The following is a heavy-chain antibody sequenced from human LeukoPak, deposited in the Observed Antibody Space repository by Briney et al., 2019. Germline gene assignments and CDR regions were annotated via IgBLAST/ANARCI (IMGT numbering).Heavy chain of an antibody. CDR1: GFSFSTSW. CDR2: INSDASST. D-gene: IGHD6-19*01. CDR3: AKGSSAWNEVFHFDY. V-gene: IGHV3-74*03. J-gene: IGHJ4*02. Sequence: QPGGSLRLSCAASGFSFSTSWMHWVRQVPGKGLVWVSLINSDASSTTYADPVKGRFTISRDNAKNTVYLQMNSLRAEDMALYYCAKGSSAWNEVFHFDYWGQGTLVTVSS.